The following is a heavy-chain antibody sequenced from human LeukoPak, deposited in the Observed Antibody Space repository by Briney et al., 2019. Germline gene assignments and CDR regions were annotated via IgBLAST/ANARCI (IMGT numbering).Heavy chain of an antibody. Sequence: GGSLRLSCVASGFTFSGHWMHWVRQVPGKGPLAVSRITPDGRATAYADSVKGRFTISRDNAKNTLYLEMNSLTAEDTALYYCTRSGYYNGYDYWGQGTLVTVSS. CDR1: GFTFSGHW. D-gene: IGHD2/OR15-2a*01. CDR2: ITPDGRAT. J-gene: IGHJ4*02. V-gene: IGHV3-74*03. CDR3: TRSGYYNGYDY.